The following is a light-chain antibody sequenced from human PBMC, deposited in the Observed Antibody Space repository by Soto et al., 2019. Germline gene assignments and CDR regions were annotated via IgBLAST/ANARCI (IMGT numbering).Light chain of an antibody. CDR2: DVS. CDR3: QQYYGFSRT. CDR1: QSISDS. Sequence: DIQMTQSPSTLSVSVGDRVTITCRASQSISDSLAWYQQKPGKAPDLLISDVSKLETGVASRFSGSGSGTEFTLTISSMQPDDLATYYSQQYYGFSRTFGQGTKVDIK. V-gene: IGKV1-5*01. J-gene: IGKJ1*01.